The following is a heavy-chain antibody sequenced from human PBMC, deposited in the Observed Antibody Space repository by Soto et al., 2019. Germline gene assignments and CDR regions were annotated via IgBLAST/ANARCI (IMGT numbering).Heavy chain of an antibody. CDR3: ARLGSSYGFDAFDI. D-gene: IGHD5-18*01. V-gene: IGHV1-18*01. Sequence: QGQLVQSGVEVKKPGASVKVSCEASGYNFITYGITWVRQAPGQGLEWMGWISPYNTNTDYAQKLQGRVTMTTDTSTNTASMELRNLRSDDTAVYYCARLGSSYGFDAFDIWGQGTLVTVSS. J-gene: IGHJ3*02. CDR2: ISPYNTNT. CDR1: GYNFITYG.